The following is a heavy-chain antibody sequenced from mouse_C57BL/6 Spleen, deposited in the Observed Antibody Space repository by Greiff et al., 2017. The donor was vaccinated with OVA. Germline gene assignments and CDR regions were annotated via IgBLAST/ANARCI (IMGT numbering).Heavy chain of an antibody. CDR1: GYTFTSYW. J-gene: IGHJ2*01. CDR3: AREDGNYFDY. CDR2: IYPSDTET. V-gene: IGHV1-52*01. Sequence: QVQLQQPGAELVRPGSSVKLSCKASGYTFTSYWMHWVTQRPIQGLEWIGNIYPSDTETHYNQKFKDKATFTVDKSSRTAYMQRSSLTSEDAAVYYCAREDGNYFDYWGQGTTLTVSA. D-gene: IGHD2-3*01.